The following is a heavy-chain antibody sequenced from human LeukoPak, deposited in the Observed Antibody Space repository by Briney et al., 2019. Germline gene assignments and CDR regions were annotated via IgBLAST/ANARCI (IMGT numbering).Heavy chain of an antibody. J-gene: IGHJ5*02. V-gene: IGHV1-18*01. CDR1: GYTFTSYG. Sequence: ASVKVSCKASGYTFTSYGISWVRQAPGQGLEWMGWISAYNDNTNYAQELQGRVTMTTDTSTSTAYMELRSLRSDDTAVYYCAREGIAVADWEDWFDPWGQGTLVTVSS. CDR3: AREGIAVADWEDWFDP. CDR2: ISAYNDNT. D-gene: IGHD6-19*01.